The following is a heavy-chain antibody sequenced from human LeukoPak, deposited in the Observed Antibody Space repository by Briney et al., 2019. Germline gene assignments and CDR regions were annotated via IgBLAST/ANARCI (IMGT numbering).Heavy chain of an antibody. D-gene: IGHD2-2*02. CDR1: GGSIRSGTYY. CDR2: IYYSGST. CDR3: ARFRYCSSTSCYTRWFDP. V-gene: IGHV4-39*07. Sequence: SETLSLTCTVSGGSIRSGTYYCVWIRQPPGKGLEWIGSIYYSGSTYYNPSLKSRVTISVDTSKNQFSLKLSSVTAADTAVYYCARFRYCSSTSCYTRWFDPWGQGTLVTVAS. J-gene: IGHJ5*02.